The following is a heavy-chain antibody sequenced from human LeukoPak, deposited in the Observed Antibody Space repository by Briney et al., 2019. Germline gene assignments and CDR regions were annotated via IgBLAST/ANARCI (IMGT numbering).Heavy chain of an antibody. CDR3: AREEANYFDY. Sequence: SETLSLTCTVSGGSISSYYWSWIRQPPGKGLEWIGYIYYSGSTNYNPSLKSRVTISVDTSKNQFSLQLNSVTPEDTAVYYCAREEANYFDYWGQGTLVTVSS. J-gene: IGHJ4*02. CDR2: IYYSGST. V-gene: IGHV4-59*12. CDR1: GGSISSYY. D-gene: IGHD1-26*01.